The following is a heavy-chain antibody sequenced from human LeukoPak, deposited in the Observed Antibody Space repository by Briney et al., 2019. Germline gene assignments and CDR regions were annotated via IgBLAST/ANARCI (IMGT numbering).Heavy chain of an antibody. CDR1: GFTFSSSW. CDR3: VKDLRGLERF. V-gene: IGHV3-7*01. J-gene: IGHJ4*02. CDR2: IKEDGSEK. D-gene: IGHD3-10*01. Sequence: GGSLRLSCAASGFTFSSSWMSWVRQAPGKGLEWVANIKEDGSEKSYVDSVKGRFTISRDHAKTSLYLQMISLRAEDTAVYYCVKDLRGLERFWGQGTLVIVSS.